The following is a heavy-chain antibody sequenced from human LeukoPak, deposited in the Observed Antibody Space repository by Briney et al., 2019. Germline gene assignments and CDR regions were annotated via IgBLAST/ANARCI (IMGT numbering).Heavy chain of an antibody. CDR1: GYTFTRYD. D-gene: IGHD6-6*01. J-gene: IGHJ5*02. V-gene: IGHV1-8*01. Sequence: ASVKVSCKASGYTFTRYDINWVRQATGQGLEWMGWMNPNSGNTGYAQKFQGRVTMTRNTSISTAYMELSSLRSEDTAVYYCARVLDSSSSSGFDPWGQGTLVTVSS. CDR3: ARVLDSSSSSGFDP. CDR2: MNPNSGNT.